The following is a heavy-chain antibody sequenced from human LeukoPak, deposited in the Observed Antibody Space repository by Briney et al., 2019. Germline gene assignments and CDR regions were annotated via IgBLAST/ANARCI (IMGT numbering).Heavy chain of an antibody. CDR2: IYYSGST. J-gene: IGHJ6*03. Sequence: PSETLSLTCTVSGGSISSYYWSWIRQPPGKGLEWIGYIYYSGSTNYNPSLKSRVTISVDTSKNQFSLKLSSVTAADTAVYYCARGPPEGEQWLVRRDYYYYYYMDVWGKGTTVTVSS. CDR3: ARGPPEGEQWLVRRDYYYYYYMDV. V-gene: IGHV4-59*01. CDR1: GGSISSYY. D-gene: IGHD6-19*01.